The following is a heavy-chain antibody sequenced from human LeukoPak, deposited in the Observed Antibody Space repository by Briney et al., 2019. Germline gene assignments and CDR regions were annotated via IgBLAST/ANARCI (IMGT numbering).Heavy chain of an antibody. CDR2: FDPEDGET. CDR3: ATDTGYYDILTGYQYWYFDL. J-gene: IGHJ2*01. D-gene: IGHD3-9*01. V-gene: IGHV1-24*01. Sequence: ASVKVSCKVSGYTLTELSMHWVRQAPGKGLEWMGGFDPEDGETIYAQKFQGRVTMTEDTSTDTAYMELSSLRSEDTAVYYCATDTGYYDILTGYQYWYFDLWGRGTLVTVSS. CDR1: GYTLTELS.